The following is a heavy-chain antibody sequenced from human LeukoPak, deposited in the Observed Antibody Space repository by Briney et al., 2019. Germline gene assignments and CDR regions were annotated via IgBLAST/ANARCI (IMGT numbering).Heavy chain of an antibody. D-gene: IGHD3-3*01. CDR1: GYTFTSYD. V-gene: IGHV1-8*03. CDR3: ARVGYDFWSGTNYYFDY. Sequence: ASVKVSCKASGYTFTSYDINWVRQATGQGLEWMGWMNPNSGNTGYAQKFQGRVTITRNTSISTAYMELSSLRSEDTAVYYCARVGYDFWSGTNYYFDYWGQGTLVTVSS. J-gene: IGHJ4*02. CDR2: MNPNSGNT.